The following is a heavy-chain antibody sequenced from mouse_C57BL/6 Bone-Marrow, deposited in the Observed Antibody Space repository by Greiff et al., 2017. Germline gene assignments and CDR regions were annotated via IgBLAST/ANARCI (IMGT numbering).Heavy chain of an antibody. Sequence: VQLQQPGAELVKPGASVKMSCKASGYTFTSYWITWVKQRPGQGLEWIGDIYPGSGSTNYHEKFKSKATLTVDTSSSTAYMQLSSLTSEDSAVYYCARPYYHNYWYFDVWGSGTTVTVSA. CDR3: ARPYYHNYWYFDV. J-gene: IGHJ1*01. D-gene: IGHD2-10*01. CDR2: IYPGSGST. CDR1: GYTFTSYW. V-gene: IGHV1-55*01.